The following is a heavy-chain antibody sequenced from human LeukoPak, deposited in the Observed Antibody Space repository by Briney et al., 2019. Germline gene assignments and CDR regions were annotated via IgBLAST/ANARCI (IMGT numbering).Heavy chain of an antibody. CDR2: IYYSGST. CDR3: ASITYYFGSSPRSFDY. V-gene: IGHV4-59*01. Sequence: SETLSLTCTVSGGSISSYYWSWIRQPPGKGLEWIGYIYYSGSTNYNPSLKSRVTISVDTSKNQFSLKLSSVTAADTAVYYCASITYYFGSSPRSFDYWGQGTLVTVSS. CDR1: GGSISSYY. D-gene: IGHD3-22*01. J-gene: IGHJ4*02.